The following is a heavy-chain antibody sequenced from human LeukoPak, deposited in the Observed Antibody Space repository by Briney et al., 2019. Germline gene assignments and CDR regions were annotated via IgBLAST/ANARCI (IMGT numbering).Heavy chain of an antibody. Sequence: ASVKVSCKASGYTFTSYHMHWVRRAPGQGLEWMGIINPSSGISTYAQKFQGRVTMTRDTSMSTVYMELSSLKSEDTAVYYCARAQLWFGELFSAWFDPWGQGSLVTVSS. D-gene: IGHD3-10*01. J-gene: IGHJ5*02. CDR3: ARAQLWFGELFSAWFDP. V-gene: IGHV1-46*01. CDR1: GYTFTSYH. CDR2: INPSSGIS.